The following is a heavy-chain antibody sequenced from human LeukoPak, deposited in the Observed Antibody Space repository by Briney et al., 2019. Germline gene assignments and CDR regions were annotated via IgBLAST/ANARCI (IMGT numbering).Heavy chain of an antibody. CDR2: IRPDGGKK. Sequence: GGSLRLSCSASGLTFSTCAMHWVRQAPGRGLEWLTLIRPDGGKKFYSDSVKGRFTVSRDNFKNMLYLEMNSLRSEDTAVYYCVKDDPVLHFWGQGTLVSASS. J-gene: IGHJ4*02. CDR3: VKDDPVLHF. V-gene: IGHV3-30*02. CDR1: GLTFSTCA.